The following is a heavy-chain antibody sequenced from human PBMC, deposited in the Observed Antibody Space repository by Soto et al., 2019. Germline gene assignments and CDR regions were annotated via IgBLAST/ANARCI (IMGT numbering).Heavy chain of an antibody. CDR1: GASGSDGY. Sequence: SETLSLTCSVSGASGSDGYWSWIRQPPGKGLEWIGYIYHSGSTYYNPSLKSRVTISVDKSKNQFSLKLSSVTAADTAVYYCARVSGSGSYYGFDPWGQGTLVTVSS. V-gene: IGHV4-30-2*01. CDR2: IYHSGST. D-gene: IGHD3-10*01. CDR3: ARVSGSGSYYGFDP. J-gene: IGHJ5*02.